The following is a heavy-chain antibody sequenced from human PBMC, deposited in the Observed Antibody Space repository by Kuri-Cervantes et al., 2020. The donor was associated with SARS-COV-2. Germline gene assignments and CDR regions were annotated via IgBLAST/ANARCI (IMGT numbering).Heavy chain of an antibody. D-gene: IGHD3-22*01. CDR3: ARESYDSILNY. CDR1: GFTVSSNY. Sequence: SLKISCAASGFTVSSNYMSWVRQAPGKGLEWVSYISSSGSTIYYADSVKGRFTIPRDNAKNSLYLQMNSLRAEDTAVYYCARESYDSILNYWGQGTLVTVSS. CDR2: ISSSGSTI. V-gene: IGHV3-11*04. J-gene: IGHJ4*02.